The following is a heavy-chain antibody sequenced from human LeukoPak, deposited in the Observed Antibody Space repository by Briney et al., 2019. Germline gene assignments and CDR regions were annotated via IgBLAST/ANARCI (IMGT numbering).Heavy chain of an antibody. CDR2: ISYDGRDK. V-gene: IGHV3-30*18. D-gene: IGHD2-2*01. J-gene: IGHJ4*02. Sequence: QTGGSLRLSCAASGFTFYDYHMHWVRQAPGKGLEWVAIISYDGRDKFYADSVQGRFTISRDTSTNTLYLQMSSLKTEDSATYYCAKDPRYCRTTSCSPDGYFDYWGQGTLVTVSS. CDR3: AKDPRYCRTTSCSPDGYFDY. CDR1: GFTFYDYH.